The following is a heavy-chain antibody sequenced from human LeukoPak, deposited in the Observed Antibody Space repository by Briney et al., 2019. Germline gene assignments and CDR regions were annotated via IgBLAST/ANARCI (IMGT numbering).Heavy chain of an antibody. CDR1: GFTFSSYW. J-gene: IGHJ4*02. CDR3: ARDLRQWLTPYYFDY. CDR2: INSDGSST. Sequence: GGSLRLSCAASGFTFSSYWMHWVRQAPGKGLVWVSRINSDGSSTSYADSVKGRFTISRDNAKNTLYLQMNSLRAEDTAAYYCARDLRQWLTPYYFDYWGQGTLVTVSS. V-gene: IGHV3-74*01. D-gene: IGHD6-19*01.